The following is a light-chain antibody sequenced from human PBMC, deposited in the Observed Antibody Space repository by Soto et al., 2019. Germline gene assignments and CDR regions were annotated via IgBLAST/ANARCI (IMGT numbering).Light chain of an antibody. V-gene: IGLV2-8*01. CDR1: SNDVGRYNF. CDR2: EVS. Sequence: QSVLTQPPSASWSPGQPVTISCTGTSNDVGRYNFVSWFQQHPGKAPLLMIYEVSQRPSGVPDRFSGSKSGNAASLTVSGLQAEDEADYYCSSLGVFGTGTKVTVL. CDR3: SSLGV. J-gene: IGLJ1*01.